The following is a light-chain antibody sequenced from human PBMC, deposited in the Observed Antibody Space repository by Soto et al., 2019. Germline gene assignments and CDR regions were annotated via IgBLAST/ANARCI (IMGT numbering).Light chain of an antibody. CDR2: VNSDGSH. CDR1: SGHSSYA. Sequence: QSVLTQSPSASASLGASVKLTCTLSSGHSSYAIAWHQQQPEKGPRFLMRVNSDGSHSRGDGIPDRFSGSSSGAERHLTISSLQSEDEADYYCQTWGTGIRVFGGRTKLTVL. J-gene: IGLJ3*02. CDR3: QTWGTGIRV. V-gene: IGLV4-69*01.